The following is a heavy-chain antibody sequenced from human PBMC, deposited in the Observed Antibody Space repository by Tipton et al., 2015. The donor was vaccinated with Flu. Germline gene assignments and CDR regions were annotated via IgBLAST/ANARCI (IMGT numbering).Heavy chain of an antibody. CDR2: IYYSGST. V-gene: IGHV4-59*01. Sequence: TLSLTCTVSGGSISSYYWSWIRQPPGKGLEWIGYIYYSGSTNYNPSLKSRVTISADTSKNQFSLKLSSVTAADTAVYYCARVGGSSYYYYGMDVWGQGTTVTVSS. J-gene: IGHJ6*02. CDR1: GGSISSYY. CDR3: ARVGGSSYYYYGMDV. D-gene: IGHD1-26*01.